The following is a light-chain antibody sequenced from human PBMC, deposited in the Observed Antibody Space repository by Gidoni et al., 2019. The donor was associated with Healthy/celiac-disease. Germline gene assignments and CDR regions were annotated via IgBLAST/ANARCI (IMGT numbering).Light chain of an antibody. CDR2: GNS. Sequence: QSVLTQPPSVSGAPGQRVTISCTGSSSNIGAGYDVHWYQQLPGTAPKLLLYGNSNRPSGVPDRCSGSKSGTSASLAITGLQAEDEADYYCRSYDSSLSGYVVFGGGTKLTVL. J-gene: IGLJ2*01. V-gene: IGLV1-40*01. CDR1: SSNIGAGYD. CDR3: RSYDSSLSGYVV.